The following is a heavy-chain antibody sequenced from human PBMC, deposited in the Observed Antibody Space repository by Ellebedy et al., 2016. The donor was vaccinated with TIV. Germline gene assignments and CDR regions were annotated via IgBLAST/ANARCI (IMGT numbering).Heavy chain of an antibody. CDR1: GYSFISYG. J-gene: IGHJ4*02. CDR2: ISAYNGNT. V-gene: IGHV1-18*01. D-gene: IGHD6-13*01. CDR3: AGGGLYRSSRGLDY. Sequence: AASVKVSCKASGYSFISYGISWVRQAPGQGLEWMGWISAYNGNTNYAQKLQGRLTMTKDTSTRTAYMELRGLRSDDTAVYYCAGGGLYRSSRGLDYWGQGTLVTVSS.